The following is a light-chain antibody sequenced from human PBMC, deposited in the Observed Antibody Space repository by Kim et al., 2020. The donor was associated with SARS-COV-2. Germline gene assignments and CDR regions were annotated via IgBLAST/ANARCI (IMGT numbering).Light chain of an antibody. CDR3: QQRGNWPT. CDR2: DAS. Sequence: SLSPGERATVSGRASQSVRTYLAWYQQKPGQSPRLLIYDASNRATGIPARFSGSGSGTDFTLTISSLEPEDFAVYYCQQRGNWPTFGQGTRLEIK. CDR1: QSVRTY. V-gene: IGKV3-11*01. J-gene: IGKJ5*01.